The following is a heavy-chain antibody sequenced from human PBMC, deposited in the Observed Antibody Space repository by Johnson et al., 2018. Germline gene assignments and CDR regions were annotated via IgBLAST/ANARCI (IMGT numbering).Heavy chain of an antibody. D-gene: IGHD2-21*01. CDR1: GFTFSLYG. V-gene: IGHV3-30*03. Sequence: QVQLVQSGGGVVQPGRSLRLSCAASGFTFSLYGFHWVRQAPGKGLEWVALISYDGDYKKYGDSVKGRFTISRENAKNYQYLQMNSLRAGDTAVYYCARRLPYHGMDVWGQGITVIVSS. CDR3: ARRLPYHGMDV. CDR2: ISYDGDYK. J-gene: IGHJ6*02.